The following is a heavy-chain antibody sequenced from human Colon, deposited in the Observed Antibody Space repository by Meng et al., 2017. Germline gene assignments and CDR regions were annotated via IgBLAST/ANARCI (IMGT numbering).Heavy chain of an antibody. Sequence: GESLKISCKGSGYSFTSYWIGWVRQMPGKGLEWIGIIYPGDSDTRYSPSFQGQVTISADKSISTAYLQWSSLKASDTAMYSCARFWESRDGYNPFDYWGQGTLVTVSS. D-gene: IGHD5-24*01. CDR1: GYSFTSYW. CDR3: ARFWESRDGYNPFDY. J-gene: IGHJ4*02. CDR2: IYPGDSDT. V-gene: IGHV5-51*01.